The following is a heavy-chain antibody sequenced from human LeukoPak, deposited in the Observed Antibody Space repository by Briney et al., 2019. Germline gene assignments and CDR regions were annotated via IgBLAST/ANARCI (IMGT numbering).Heavy chain of an antibody. CDR1: GYTFTGYY. V-gene: IGHV1-2*02. D-gene: IGHD3-10*01. J-gene: IGHJ4*02. CDR2: INPNSGGT. Sequence: GASVKVSCKASGYTFTGYYMHWVRQAPGQGLEWMGWINPNSGGTNYAQKLQGRVTMTTDTSTSTAYMELRSLRSDDTAVYYCARDQWFGEFPSDWGQGTLVTVSS. CDR3: ARDQWFGEFPSD.